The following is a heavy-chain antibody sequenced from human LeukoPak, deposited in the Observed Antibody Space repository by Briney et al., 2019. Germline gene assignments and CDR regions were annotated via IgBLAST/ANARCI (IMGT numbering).Heavy chain of an antibody. CDR2: IYTSVRT. Sequence: SETLSLTCTVSGGSISSSYWSWIRQPAGKGLEWNGRIYTSVRTNYNPSLNSRVTMSVDTSKNQYSPKLSSVTAADTAVYYCARDLNVDTGGWFDPWGQGTLFTVSS. CDR1: GGSISSSY. D-gene: IGHD5-18*01. V-gene: IGHV4-4*07. J-gene: IGHJ5*02. CDR3: ARDLNVDTGGWFDP.